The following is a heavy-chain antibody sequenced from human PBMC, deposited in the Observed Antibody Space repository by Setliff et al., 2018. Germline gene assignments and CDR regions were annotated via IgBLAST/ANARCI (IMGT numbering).Heavy chain of an antibody. D-gene: IGHD6-19*01. V-gene: IGHV3-23*01. CDR1: GFNFSIYT. CDR2: IPSTGSRT. CDR3: AKRGSNGCLEGS. Sequence: VGSLRLSCAASGFNFSIYTMTWVRQAPGKGLEWVSSIPSTGSRTDYADSVQGRFIVSRDNSKNTLYLEMNTLRTDDTALYYCAKRGSNGCLEGSWGQGTLVTVSS. J-gene: IGHJ5*02.